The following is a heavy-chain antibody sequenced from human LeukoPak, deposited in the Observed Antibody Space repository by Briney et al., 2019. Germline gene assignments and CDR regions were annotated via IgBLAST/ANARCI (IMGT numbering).Heavy chain of an antibody. CDR3: ARDSIAHFWSGYLYLDY. CDR2: INPNSGGT. J-gene: IGHJ4*02. V-gene: IGHV1-2*02. CDR1: GYTFTGYY. D-gene: IGHD3-3*02. Sequence: ASVKVSCKASGYTFTGYYTHWVRQAPGQGLEWMGWINPNSGGTNYAQKFQGRVTMTRDTSISTAYMELSRLRSDDTAVYYCARDSIAHFWSGYLYLDYWGQGTLVTVSS.